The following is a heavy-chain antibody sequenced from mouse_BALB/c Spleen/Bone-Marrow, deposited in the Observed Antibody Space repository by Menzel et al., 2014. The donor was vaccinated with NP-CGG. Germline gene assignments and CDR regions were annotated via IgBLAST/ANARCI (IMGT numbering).Heavy chain of an antibody. J-gene: IGHJ4*01. CDR2: INPSNGRT. Sequence: QVQLKESGAELVKPGASVKLPCKASGYTFTSYWMHWVKQRPGRGLEWIGEINPSNGRTNYNETFKSKATLTVDKSSTTAYMQLSSLTSDDSAVYYCARYGNYDAMDYWGQGTSVTVSS. CDR3: ARYGNYDAMDY. D-gene: IGHD2-1*01. V-gene: IGHV1S81*02. CDR1: GYTFTSYW.